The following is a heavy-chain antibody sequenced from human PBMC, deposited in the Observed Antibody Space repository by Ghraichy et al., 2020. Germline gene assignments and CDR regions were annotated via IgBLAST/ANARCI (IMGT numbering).Heavy chain of an antibody. CDR1: GYTFTSYG. CDR2: ISAYNGNT. V-gene: IGHV1-18*04. J-gene: IGHJ4*02. CDR3: ARMPDSSSWPTFDY. D-gene: IGHD6-13*01. Sequence: ASVKVSCKASGYTFTSYGISWVRQAPGQGLEWMGWISAYNGNTNYAQKLQGRVTMTTDTSTSTAYMELRSLRSDDTAVYYCARMPDSSSWPTFDYWGQGTLVTVSS.